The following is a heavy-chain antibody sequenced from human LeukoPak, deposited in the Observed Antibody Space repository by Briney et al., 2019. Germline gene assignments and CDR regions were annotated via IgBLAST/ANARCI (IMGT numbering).Heavy chain of an antibody. CDR3: ARDPTIPYDDFWRPNWFDP. CDR1: GYTFTSYG. CDR2: ISAYNGNT. V-gene: IGHV1-18*01. Sequence: ASVKVSCKASGYTFTSYGISWVRQAPGQGLEWMGWISAYNGNTNYAQKLQGRVTMTTDTSTSTAYMELRSLRSDDTAVYYCARDPTIPYDDFWRPNWFDPWGQGTLVTVSS. J-gene: IGHJ5*02. D-gene: IGHD3-3*01.